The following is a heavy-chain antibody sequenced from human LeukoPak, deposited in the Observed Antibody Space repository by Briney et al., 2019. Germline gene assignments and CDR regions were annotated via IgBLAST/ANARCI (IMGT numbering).Heavy chain of an antibody. CDR3: ARPVTGTYAPLEY. CDR1: GFPFSNYW. V-gene: IGHV3-74*01. D-gene: IGHD1-1*01. CDR2: INSDGSSA. J-gene: IGHJ4*02. Sequence: PGGSLRLSCAASGFPFSNYWMHWVRQAPGKGLVYVSRINSDGSSANYADSVQGRFTISRDNAKNTLYLEMNSLRADDTAVYYCARPVTGTYAPLEYWGQGTLVTVSS.